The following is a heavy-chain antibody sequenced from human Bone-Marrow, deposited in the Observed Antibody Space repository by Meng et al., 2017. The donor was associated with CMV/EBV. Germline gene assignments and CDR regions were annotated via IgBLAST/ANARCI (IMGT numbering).Heavy chain of an antibody. CDR2: IYYSGST. V-gene: IGHV4-31*02. CDR1: GDSISSGGHY. Sequence: LRLPCAASGDSISSGGHYWSWIRQHPGKGLEWIGYIYYSGSTYYNPSLKSRVTISVDTSKNLFSLEMSSVTAADTAVYYRARASRQALINWFDPWGQGTLVTVSS. CDR3: ARASRQALINWFDP. J-gene: IGHJ5*02.